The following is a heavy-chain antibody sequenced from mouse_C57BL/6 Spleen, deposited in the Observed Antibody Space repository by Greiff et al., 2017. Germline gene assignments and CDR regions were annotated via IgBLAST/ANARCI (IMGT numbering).Heavy chain of an antibody. Sequence: EVKLMESGGGLVKPGGSLKLSCAASGFTFSSYAMPWVRQTPEKRLEWVATISDGGSNTYYPDNVKGRFTISTDKANTTPYLQMGHLKSEDTAMYYCARYYFDDWGQGTTLTVSS. J-gene: IGHJ2*01. CDR3: ARYYFDD. CDR2: ISDGGSNT. V-gene: IGHV5-4*03. CDR1: GFTFSSYA.